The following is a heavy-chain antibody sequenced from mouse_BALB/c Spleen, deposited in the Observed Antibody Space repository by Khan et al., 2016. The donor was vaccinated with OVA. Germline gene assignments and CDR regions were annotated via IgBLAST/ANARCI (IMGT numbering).Heavy chain of an antibody. CDR2: IAPGSGSA. D-gene: IGHD1-1*01. CDR3: ARENYYGRTAYAMDY. J-gene: IGHJ4*01. Sequence: DLVKPGASVKLSCKASGYTFTSYWINWIKQRPGQGLEWIGRIAPGSGSAYYTEMFKGKATLTVDTSSRTAYIQLSSLSSDDSAVYVCARENYYGRTAYAMDYWGQGASVTVSS. CDR1: GYTFTSYW. V-gene: IGHV1S41*01.